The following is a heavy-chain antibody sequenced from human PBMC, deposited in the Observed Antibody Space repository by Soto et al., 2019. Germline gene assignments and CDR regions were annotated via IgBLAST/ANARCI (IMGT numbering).Heavy chain of an antibody. J-gene: IGHJ6*02. Sequence: GGSLRLSCAASGFTFSDYYMSWIRQAPGKGLEWVSYISSSSSYTNYADSVKGRFTISRDNAKNSLYLQMNSLRAEDTAVYYCARDSVYSNYSYYYYGMDVWGQGTTVTVSS. V-gene: IGHV3-11*06. D-gene: IGHD4-4*01. CDR2: ISSSSSYT. CDR3: ARDSVYSNYSYYYYGMDV. CDR1: GFTFSDYY.